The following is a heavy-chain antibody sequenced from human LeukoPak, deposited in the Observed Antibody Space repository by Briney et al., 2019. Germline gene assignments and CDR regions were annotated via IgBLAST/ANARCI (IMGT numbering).Heavy chain of an antibody. CDR2: ISAYNGNT. V-gene: IGHV1-18*01. CDR3: ARDLGYCSGGSCPYFDY. Sequence: GASVKVSCKASGYTFTSYGISWVRQAPGQGLEWMGWISAYNGNTNYAQKLQGRVTMTTDTSTSTAYMELRSLRSDDTAVYYCARDLGYCSGGSCPYFDYWGQGTLVTVSS. D-gene: IGHD2-15*01. J-gene: IGHJ4*02. CDR1: GYTFTSYG.